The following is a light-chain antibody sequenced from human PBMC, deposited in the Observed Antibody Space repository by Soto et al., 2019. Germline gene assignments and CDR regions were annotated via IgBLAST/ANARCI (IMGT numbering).Light chain of an antibody. CDR1: RSDVGGYNY. CDR2: EVT. CDR3: SSDTSGSTVI. V-gene: IGLV2-14*01. Sequence: QSALTQPASVSGSPGQSITISCTGTRSDVGGYNYVSWYQHHPGKAPKLLIYEVTNRPAEVSNRFSGSKSGITASLTISGLQSEDEADYYCSSDTSGSTVIFXGGTKVTV. J-gene: IGLJ2*01.